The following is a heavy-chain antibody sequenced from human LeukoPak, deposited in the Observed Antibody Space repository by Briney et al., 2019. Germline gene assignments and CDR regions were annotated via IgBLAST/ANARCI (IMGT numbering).Heavy chain of an antibody. CDR2: IYSTGST. V-gene: IGHV4-61*02. CDR3: ARDRLGAADAFDI. D-gene: IGHD6-25*01. CDR1: GGSISSGSYY. J-gene: IGHJ3*02. Sequence: SETLSLTCTVSGGSISSGSYYWSWIRQPAGKGLEWIGRIYSTGSTNYNPSLKSRVTISIDTSKNLFSLKLSSVTAADTAVYYCARDRLGAADAFDIWGQGTMVTVSS.